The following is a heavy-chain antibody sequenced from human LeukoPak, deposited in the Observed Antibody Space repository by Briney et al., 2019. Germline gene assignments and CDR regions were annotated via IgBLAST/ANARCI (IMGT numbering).Heavy chain of an antibody. CDR3: ATVGYDFWSGYWRFDP. J-gene: IGHJ5*02. Sequence: ASVKVSCKVSGYTLTELSMHWVRQAPGKGLEWMGGFDPEDGETIYAQKFQGRVTMTEDTSTDTAYMELSSLRSEDTAVYYCATVGYDFWSGYWRFDPWGQGTLVTVSS. D-gene: IGHD3-3*01. CDR2: FDPEDGET. V-gene: IGHV1-24*01. CDR1: GYTLTELS.